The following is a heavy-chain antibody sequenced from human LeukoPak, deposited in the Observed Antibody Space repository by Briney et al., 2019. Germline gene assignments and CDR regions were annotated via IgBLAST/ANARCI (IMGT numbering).Heavy chain of an antibody. V-gene: IGHV3-30*04. Sequence: PGRSLRLSCAASGFTFSNYAMHWVRQAPGKGLEWVAIVSHDKRNQYYAETVKGRFTISRDSSKNTVSLQMSSLRAGDSALYYCGRDPSARVTIDCWGQGTLVTVSS. CDR3: GRDPSARVTIDC. CDR2: VSHDKRNQ. D-gene: IGHD5-24*01. CDR1: GFTFSNYA. J-gene: IGHJ4*02.